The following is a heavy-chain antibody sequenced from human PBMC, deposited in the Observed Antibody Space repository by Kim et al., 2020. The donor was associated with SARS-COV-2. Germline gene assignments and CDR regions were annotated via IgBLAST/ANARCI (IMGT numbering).Heavy chain of an antibody. Sequence: GPGKDHVDSLKSRFTISEDNARNSLYLQMNSLGAEDTAVYYCATSRTFDYWGQGTLVTVSS. J-gene: IGHJ4*02. CDR3: ATSRTFDY. CDR2: GPGK. V-gene: IGHV3-7*01.